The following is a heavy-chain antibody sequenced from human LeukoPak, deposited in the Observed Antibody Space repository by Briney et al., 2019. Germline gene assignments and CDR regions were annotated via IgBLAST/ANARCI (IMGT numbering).Heavy chain of an antibody. D-gene: IGHD3-22*01. CDR1: GFTFSSYG. J-gene: IGHJ5*02. Sequence: PGGSVRLSCAASGFTFSSYGMHWVRQAPGKGLEWVAVISYDGSNKYYADSVKGRFTISRDNSKNTLYLQMNSLRAEDTAVYYCAKAGYYDSSGYYYAWGQGTLVTVSS. CDR2: ISYDGSNK. CDR3: AKAGYYDSSGYYYA. V-gene: IGHV3-30*18.